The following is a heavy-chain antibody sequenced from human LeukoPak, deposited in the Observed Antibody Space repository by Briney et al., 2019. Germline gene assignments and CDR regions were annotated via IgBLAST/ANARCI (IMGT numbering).Heavy chain of an antibody. CDR3: AKGMHYDSSGGVYFDY. CDR1: GFTFDDYA. V-gene: IGHV3-9*01. Sequence: PGRSLRLSCAASGFTFDDYAMHWVRQAPGKGLEWVSGISWNSGSIGYADSVKGRFTISRDNAKNSLYLQMNSLRAEDTASYYCAKGMHYDSSGGVYFDYWGQGTLVTVSS. J-gene: IGHJ4*02. D-gene: IGHD3-22*01. CDR2: ISWNSGSI.